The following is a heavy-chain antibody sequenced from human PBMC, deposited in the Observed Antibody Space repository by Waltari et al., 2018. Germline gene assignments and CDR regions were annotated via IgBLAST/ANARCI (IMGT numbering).Heavy chain of an antibody. CDR3: ARYFGSGSYYPY. CDR1: GFTFSSYW. D-gene: IGHD3-10*01. V-gene: IGHV3-7*01. CDR2: MKQDGSEK. J-gene: IGHJ4*02. Sequence: EVQLVESGGGLVQPGGSLRLSCAASGFTFSSYWMSWVRQAPGKWREGVANMKQDGSEKYYVDSVKGRFTISRDNAQNSLYLQMNSLRAEDTAVYYCARYFGSGSYYPYWGQGTLVTVSS.